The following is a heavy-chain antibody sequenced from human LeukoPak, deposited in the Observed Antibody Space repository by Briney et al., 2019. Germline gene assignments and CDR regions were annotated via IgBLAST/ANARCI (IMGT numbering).Heavy chain of an antibody. J-gene: IGHJ3*02. V-gene: IGHV1-46*01. CDR1: GYTFTSYY. Sequence: ASVKHSCKASGYTFTSYYMHWVRQAPGQGLEWMGIINPSGGSTSYAQKFQGRVTMTRDMSTSTVYMELTSLRSEDTAVYYCARATGADAFDIWGQGTMVTVSS. D-gene: IGHD7-27*01. CDR3: ARATGADAFDI. CDR2: INPSGGST.